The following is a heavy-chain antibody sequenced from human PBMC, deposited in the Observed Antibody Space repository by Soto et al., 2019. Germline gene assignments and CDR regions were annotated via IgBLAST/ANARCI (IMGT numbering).Heavy chain of an antibody. CDR2: ISSSSSYI. D-gene: IGHD5-18*01. CDR3: ASGSGGYSSYPKT. J-gene: IGHJ5*02. Sequence: EVQLVESGGGLVKPGGSLRLSCAASGFTFSSYSMNWVRQAPGKGLEWVSSISSSSSYIYYADSVKGRFTISRDNAKNSLYLQMNSLRAEDTAVYYCASGSGGYSSYPKTWGQGTLVTVSS. CDR1: GFTFSSYS. V-gene: IGHV3-21*01.